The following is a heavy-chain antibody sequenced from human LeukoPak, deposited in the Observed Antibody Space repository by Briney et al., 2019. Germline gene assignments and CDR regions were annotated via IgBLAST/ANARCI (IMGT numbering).Heavy chain of an antibody. Sequence: GGSLRLSCAASGFTFSSYSMNWVRQAPGKGLEWVSSISSSSSYMYYADSVKGRFTISRDNAKNSLYLQMNSLRAEDTAVYYCARKCSSTSCYHFDYWGQGTLVTVSS. D-gene: IGHD2-2*01. CDR2: ISSSSSYM. V-gene: IGHV3-21*01. J-gene: IGHJ4*02. CDR3: ARKCSSTSCYHFDY. CDR1: GFTFSSYS.